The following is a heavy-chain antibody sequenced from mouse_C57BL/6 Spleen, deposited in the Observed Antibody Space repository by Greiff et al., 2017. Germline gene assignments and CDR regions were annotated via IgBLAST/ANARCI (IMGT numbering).Heavy chain of an antibody. J-gene: IGHJ2*01. CDR2: IDPSDSET. D-gene: IGHD1-1*01. CDR1: GYTFTSYW. V-gene: IGHV1-52*01. CDR3: ARRYGSSYPYYFGY. Sequence: QVQLQQPGAELVRPGSSVKLSCKASGYTFTSYWMHWVKQRPIQGLEWIGNIDPSDSETHYNQKFKDKATLTVDKSSSTAYMQLSSLTSEDSAVYYCARRYGSSYPYYFGYWGQGTTLTVSS.